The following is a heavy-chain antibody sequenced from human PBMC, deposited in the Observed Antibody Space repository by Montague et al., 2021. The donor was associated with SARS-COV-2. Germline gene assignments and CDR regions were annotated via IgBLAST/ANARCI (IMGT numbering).Heavy chain of an antibody. J-gene: IGHJ4*02. CDR3: ARGGSSSVPFDY. CDR2: IYHSGST. CDR1: GGSISSSNW. V-gene: IGHV4-4*02. D-gene: IGHD6-13*01. Sequence: SETLSLTCAVPGGSISSSNWWSWVRQPPGKGLEWIGEIYHSGSTNYNPSLKGRVTISVDKTKNQFSLKLSSVTAADTAVYYCARGGSSSVPFDYWGQGTLVTVSS.